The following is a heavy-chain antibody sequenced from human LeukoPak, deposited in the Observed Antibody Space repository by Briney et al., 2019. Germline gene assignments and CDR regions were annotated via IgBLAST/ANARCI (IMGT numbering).Heavy chain of an antibody. Sequence: GGSLRLSCAASGFTFNIYAMIWVRQTPGNGPEWVSIISASGGSTFYADSVRGRFSISTDNSKNTLYLQMNSLRVEDTAIYYCVKGWDSSRDWSDGSWGQGTLVTVSS. J-gene: IGHJ5*02. V-gene: IGHV3-23*01. D-gene: IGHD2-21*02. CDR3: VKGWDSSRDWSDGS. CDR2: ISASGGST. CDR1: GFTFNIYA.